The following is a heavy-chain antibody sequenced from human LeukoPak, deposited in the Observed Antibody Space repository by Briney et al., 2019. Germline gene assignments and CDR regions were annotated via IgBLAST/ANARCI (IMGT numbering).Heavy chain of an antibody. D-gene: IGHD3-16*01. CDR2: ISTDGNDK. Sequence: GRSLRLSCAASGFTFSGYAMHWVRQAPGKGLEWLTVISTDGNDKHYADSVKGRFTVSRDNSKNTHFLQMNNLRTEDTAVYYCAKDTSVSADYYFDYWGQGTLVTVSS. CDR3: AKDTSVSADYYFDY. J-gene: IGHJ4*02. V-gene: IGHV3-30*04. CDR1: GFTFSGYA.